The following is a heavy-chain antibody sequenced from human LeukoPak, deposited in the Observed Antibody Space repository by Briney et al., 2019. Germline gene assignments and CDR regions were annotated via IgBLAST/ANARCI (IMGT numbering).Heavy chain of an antibody. CDR1: GGSISSSNW. Sequence: SGTLSLTCAVSGGSISSSNWWSGVRPPPGEGLEWIGEIYHSGSTNYTPSLKSRVTISVDKSKNQFSLKLSSVTAADTAVYYCARDRSVRGVIYYWGQGTLVTVSS. J-gene: IGHJ4*02. CDR3: ARDRSVRGVIYY. CDR2: IYHSGST. V-gene: IGHV4-4*02. D-gene: IGHD3-10*02.